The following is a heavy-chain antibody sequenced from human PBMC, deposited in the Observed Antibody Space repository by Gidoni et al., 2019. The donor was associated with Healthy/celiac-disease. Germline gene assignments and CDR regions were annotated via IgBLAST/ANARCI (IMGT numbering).Heavy chain of an antibody. CDR1: GYSFTSYW. CDR3: ARHVRGGYSGYLDYLGY. J-gene: IGHJ4*02. D-gene: IGHD5-12*01. CDR2: IYPGDSDT. V-gene: IGHV5-51*01. Sequence: EVQLVQSGAEVNKPGASLKISCTGSGYSFTSYWIGWVRQMPGKGLEWMGIIYPGDSDTRYSPSFQGQVTISADKSISTAYLQWSSLKASDTAMYYCARHVRGGYSGYLDYLGYWGQGTLVTVSS.